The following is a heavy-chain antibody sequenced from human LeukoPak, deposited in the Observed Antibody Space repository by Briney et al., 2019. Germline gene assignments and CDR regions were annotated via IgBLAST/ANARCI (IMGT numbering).Heavy chain of an antibody. CDR2: IKQDGSEE. CDR3: ARDGGFCSGGSCYDI. D-gene: IGHD2-15*01. J-gene: IGHJ3*02. CDR1: GFMFRNYW. V-gene: IGHV3-7*01. Sequence: GGSLRLSCAASGFMFRNYWMSWVRQAPGKGLEWVVNIKQDGSEEYYVDSVKGRFTISRDNAKSSLFLQMNSLRVEDTAVYYCARDGGFCSGGSCYDIWGQGTMVTVSS.